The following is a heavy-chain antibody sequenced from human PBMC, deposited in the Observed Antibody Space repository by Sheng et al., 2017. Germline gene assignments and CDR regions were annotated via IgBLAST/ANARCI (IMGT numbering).Heavy chain of an antibody. J-gene: IGHJ4*02. CDR3: ARTGGWGYDFWSGYCFDY. D-gene: IGHD3-3*01. CDR1: GYTFTGYY. V-gene: IGHV1-2*02. CDR2: INPNSGGT. Sequence: QVQMVQSGAEVKKPGASVKVSCKASGYTFTGYYMHWVRQAPGQGLEWMGWINPNSGGTNYAQKFQGRVTMTRDTSISTAYMELSRLRSDDTAVYYCARTGGWGYDFWSGYCFDYWGQGTLVTVSS.